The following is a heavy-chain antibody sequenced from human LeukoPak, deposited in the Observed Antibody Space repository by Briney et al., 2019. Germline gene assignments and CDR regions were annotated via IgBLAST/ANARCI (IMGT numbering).Heavy chain of an antibody. CDR2: INHSGST. CDR3: ATHYSSSWQNNWFDP. V-gene: IGHV4-34*01. CDR1: GGSFSGYY. Sequence: ALETLSLTCAVYGGSFSGYYWSWIRQPPGKGLEWIGEINHSGSTNYNPSLKSRVTISVDTSKNQFSLKLSSVTAADTAVYYCATHYSSSWQNNWFDPWGQGTLVTVSS. D-gene: IGHD6-13*01. J-gene: IGHJ5*02.